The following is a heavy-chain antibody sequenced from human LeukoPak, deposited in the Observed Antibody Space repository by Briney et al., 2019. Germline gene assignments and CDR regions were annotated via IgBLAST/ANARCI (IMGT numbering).Heavy chain of an antibody. V-gene: IGHV4-59*12. Sequence: SETLSLTCTVSGGSISSYYWSWIRRPPGKGLEWIGYIYYSGSTNYNPSLKSRVTISVDTSKNQFSLKLSSVTAADTAVYYCARESLDYDYVWGSSRPSRRIDYWGQGTLVTVSS. CDR1: GGSISSYY. D-gene: IGHD3-16*01. CDR2: IYYSGST. CDR3: ARESLDYDYVWGSSRPSRRIDY. J-gene: IGHJ4*02.